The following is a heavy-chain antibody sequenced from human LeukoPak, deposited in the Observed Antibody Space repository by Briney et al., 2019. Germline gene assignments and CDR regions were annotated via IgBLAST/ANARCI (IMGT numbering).Heavy chain of an antibody. V-gene: IGHV5-51*01. Sequence: GESLKISCKGSGYSFTSYWIAWVRQMPGKGPEWMGIIYPGDSDTRYSPSFQGQVTMSADKSTSTAYLQWSSLRASDTAMYYCARSIVVDYYNMDVWGKGTTVTVSS. CDR3: ARSIVVDYYNMDV. CDR2: IYPGDSDT. CDR1: GYSFTSYW. D-gene: IGHD2-2*01. J-gene: IGHJ6*04.